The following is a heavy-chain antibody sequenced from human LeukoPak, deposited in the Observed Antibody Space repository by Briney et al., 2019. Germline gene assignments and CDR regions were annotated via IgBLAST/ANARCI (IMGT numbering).Heavy chain of an antibody. D-gene: IGHD6-6*01. Sequence: ASVKVSCKASGYTFTNYGINWVRQAPGQGLEWMGWISAYNGNTNYAQKLQGRVTMTTDTSTSTAYMELSRLRSDDTAVYYCARAREYSSPFDYWGQGTLVTVSS. J-gene: IGHJ4*02. CDR3: ARAREYSSPFDY. CDR2: ISAYNGNT. CDR1: GYTFTNYG. V-gene: IGHV1-18*01.